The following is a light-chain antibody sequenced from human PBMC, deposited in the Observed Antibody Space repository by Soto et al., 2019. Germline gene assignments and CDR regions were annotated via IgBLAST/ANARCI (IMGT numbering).Light chain of an antibody. J-gene: IGLJ1*01. Sequence: QSVLTQPASVSGSPGQSITISCTGTSSDVGGYNYVSWYQLHPGKAPKLMVYEVSNRPSGVSNRFSGSRSGNTASLTISGLQAEDEADYFCSSYTSGSTPYVFGTATKLTVL. CDR1: SSDVGGYNY. V-gene: IGLV2-14*01. CDR2: EVS. CDR3: SSYTSGSTPYV.